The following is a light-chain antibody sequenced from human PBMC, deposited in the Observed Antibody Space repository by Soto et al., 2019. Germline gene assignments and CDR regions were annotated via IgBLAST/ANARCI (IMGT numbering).Light chain of an antibody. CDR1: QSLIHSDGNTY. CDR2: KVS. CDR3: MQSTRWPWT. V-gene: IGKV2-30*02. Sequence: DVVMTQSPLSLPVTLGQPASISCRSSQSLIHSDGNTYLNWFQQRPGQSPRRLIYKVSDRDSGVPDRFSGSWSGTDFTLKISRVEAEDVGVYYCMQSTRWPWTFGQGTKVEIK. J-gene: IGKJ1*01.